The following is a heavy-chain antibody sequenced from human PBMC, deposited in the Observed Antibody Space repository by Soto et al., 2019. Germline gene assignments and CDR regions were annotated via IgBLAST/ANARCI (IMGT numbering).Heavy chain of an antibody. CDR1: GGSISSYC. J-gene: IGHJ6*03. CDR2: IYYSGST. V-gene: IGHV4-59*08. CDR3: ARHGAREYSGYVSYYYMDV. D-gene: IGHD5-12*01. Sequence: SETLSLTCTVSGGSISSYCWSWIRQPPGKGLEWIGYIYYSGSTNYNPSLKSRVTISVDTSKNQFSLKLSSVTAADTAVYYCARHGAREYSGYVSYYYMDVWGKGTTVTVS.